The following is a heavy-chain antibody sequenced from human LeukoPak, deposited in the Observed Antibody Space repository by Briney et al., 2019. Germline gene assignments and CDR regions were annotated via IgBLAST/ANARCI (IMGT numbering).Heavy chain of an antibody. V-gene: IGHV4-34*01. CDR2: INHSGST. J-gene: IGHJ4*02. CDR1: GGSFSVYY. Sequence: SETVSLTCAVYGGSFSVYYWSWIRQPPGKGLEWIGEINHSGSTNYNPSLKSRVTISVDTSKNQFSLKLSSVTAADTAVYYCARGVGIQLWIYWGQGTLVTVSS. CDR3: ARGVGIQLWIY. D-gene: IGHD5-18*01.